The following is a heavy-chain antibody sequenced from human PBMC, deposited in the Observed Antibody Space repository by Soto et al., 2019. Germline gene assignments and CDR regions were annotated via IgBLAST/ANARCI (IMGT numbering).Heavy chain of an antibody. J-gene: IGHJ6*02. V-gene: IGHV5-10-1*01. CDR3: ARRPRGACSSPSCYTTPTYYYYYGMDV. CDR2: IDPSDSYT. D-gene: IGHD2-2*02. CDR1: GYSFTSYW. Sequence: GESLKISCKGSGYSFTSYWISWVRQMPGKGLEWMGRIDPSDSYTNYSPSFQGHVTISADKSISTAYLQWSSLKASDTAMYYCARRPRGACSSPSCYTTPTYYYYYGMDVWGQVTTVTVCS.